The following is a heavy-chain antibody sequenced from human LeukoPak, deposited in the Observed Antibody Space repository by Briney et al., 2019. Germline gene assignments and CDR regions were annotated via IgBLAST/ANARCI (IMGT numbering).Heavy chain of an antibody. CDR2: IKQDGSEK. Sequence: GGSLRLSCAASGFTFSSYWMSWVRQAPGKGLEWVANIKQDGSEKYYVDSVKGRFTISRDNAKNSLYLQMNSLRAEDTAVYYCARGGLIRSWTTLYNWFDPWGQGTLVTVSS. J-gene: IGHJ5*02. CDR1: GFTFSSYW. D-gene: IGHD1-26*01. CDR3: ARGGLIRSWTTLYNWFDP. V-gene: IGHV3-7*01.